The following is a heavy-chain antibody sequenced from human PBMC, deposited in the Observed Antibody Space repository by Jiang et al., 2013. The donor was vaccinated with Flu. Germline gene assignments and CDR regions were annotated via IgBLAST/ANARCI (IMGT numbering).Heavy chain of an antibody. Sequence: GPGLVKPSETLSLTCTVSGGSISSGDYYWGWIRQPPEKGLEWIGTIYYTGSTYYNPSLKSRLIVSLDTSKNHFSLKLNSVTAADTAMYYCARHFARLEPLDYWGQGTLVTVSS. CDR1: GGSISSGDYY. J-gene: IGHJ4*02. D-gene: IGHD3-3*02. CDR3: ARHFARLEPLDY. V-gene: IGHV4-39*07. CDR2: IYYTGST.